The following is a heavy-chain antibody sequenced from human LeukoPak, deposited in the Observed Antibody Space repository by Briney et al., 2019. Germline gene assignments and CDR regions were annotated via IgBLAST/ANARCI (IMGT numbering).Heavy chain of an antibody. V-gene: IGHV3-23*01. Sequence: GGSLRLSCAASGFTFSKYAMNWVRQAPGKGLEWVSTISDSGGSTYYADSVKGRFTISRDNSKNTLYLQMNSLRAEDTAVYCCAKKPSSGYYYIDYWGQGTLVTVSS. CDR1: GFTFSKYA. D-gene: IGHD3-22*01. CDR2: ISDSGGST. CDR3: AKKPSSGYYYIDY. J-gene: IGHJ4*02.